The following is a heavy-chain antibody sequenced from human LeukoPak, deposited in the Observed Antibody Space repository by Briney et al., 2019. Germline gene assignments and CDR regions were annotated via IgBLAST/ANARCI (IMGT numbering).Heavy chain of an antibody. Sequence: GGSLRLSCAASGFTFSGYGMHWVRQAPGKGLEWVAVIWYDGSNKYYEDSVKGRFTISRDNSKNTLYLQMNSLRAEDTAVYYCAKVQLGIGVDYWGQGTLVTVSS. J-gene: IGHJ4*02. CDR2: IWYDGSNK. V-gene: IGHV3-33*06. CDR3: AKVQLGIGVDY. D-gene: IGHD7-27*01. CDR1: GFTFSGYG.